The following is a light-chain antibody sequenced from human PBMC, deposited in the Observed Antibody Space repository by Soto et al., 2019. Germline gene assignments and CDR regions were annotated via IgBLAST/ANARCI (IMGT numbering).Light chain of an antibody. CDR3: STWDDNLSTWL. CDR2: SDN. V-gene: IGLV1-44*01. Sequence: QAVVTQPPSASGTPGQRVTISCSGRNSNVGSNSVNWYQQFPGMAPKLLLYSDNQRPSGVPDRFSGSKSGSSASLAISGLQSEDEADYHCSTWDDNLSTWLFGGGTQLTVL. CDR1: NSNVGSNS. J-gene: IGLJ3*02.